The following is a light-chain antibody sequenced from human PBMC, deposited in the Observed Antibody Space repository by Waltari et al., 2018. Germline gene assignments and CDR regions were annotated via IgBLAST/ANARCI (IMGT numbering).Light chain of an antibody. CDR2: GAS. V-gene: IGKV3D-15*01. J-gene: IGKJ3*01. Sequence: EVVMTQSPATLSLSPGDRATLSCRACQSVTNSLAWYQQKPGQPPRLLIHGASTRATGIPDRFSGRGFGTDFTLIISSLEPEDVGVYFCHQETNWSLTFGPGTRLDIK. CDR3: HQETNWSLT. CDR1: QSVTNS.